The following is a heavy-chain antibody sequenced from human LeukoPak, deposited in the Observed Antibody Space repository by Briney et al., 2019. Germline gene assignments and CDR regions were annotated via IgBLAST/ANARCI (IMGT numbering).Heavy chain of an antibody. V-gene: IGHV1-18*01. CDR1: GYTFTNFG. D-gene: IGHD1-1*01. J-gene: IGHJ4*02. CDR2: INHNGNT. CDR3: ARDPPGNPWFFDY. Sequence: ASVKVSCKTSGYTFTNFGVSWVRQAPGQGLEWMGWINHNGNTNLAQNFQGRVTMTTDTSTSTAYMEMRSLRSDDTAVYYCARDPPGNPWFFDYWGQGTLVIVSS.